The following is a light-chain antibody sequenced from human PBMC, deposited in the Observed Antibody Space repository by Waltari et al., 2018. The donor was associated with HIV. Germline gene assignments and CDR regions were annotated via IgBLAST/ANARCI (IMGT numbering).Light chain of an antibody. V-gene: IGKV3D-15*03. CDR1: QSVSSN. CDR3: QQYNNWPPWT. CDR2: GAS. Sequence: EIVMTQSPATLSVSPGERATLSCRASQSVSSNLAWYQQKPGQAPRLLIYGASIRATGIPARFSGSGSGTEFTLTISILQSEDFAVYYCQQYNNWPPWTFGQGTEVEIK. J-gene: IGKJ1*01.